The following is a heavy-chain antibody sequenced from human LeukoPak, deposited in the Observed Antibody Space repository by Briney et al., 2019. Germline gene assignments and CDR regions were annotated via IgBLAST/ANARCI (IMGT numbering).Heavy chain of an antibody. J-gene: IGHJ1*01. Sequence: KSSETLSLTCTVSGGSISSYYWSWIRQPPGKGLEWIGYIYYSGSTNYNPSLKSRVTISVDTSKNQFSLKLSSVTAADTAVYYCARHGAAAGQGYFQHWGQGTLVTVSS. V-gene: IGHV4-59*08. D-gene: IGHD6-13*01. CDR2: IYYSGST. CDR1: GGSISSYY. CDR3: ARHGAAAGQGYFQH.